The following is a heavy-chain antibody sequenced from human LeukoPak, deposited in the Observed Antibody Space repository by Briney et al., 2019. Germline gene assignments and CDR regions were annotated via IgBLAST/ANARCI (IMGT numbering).Heavy chain of an antibody. D-gene: IGHD6-13*01. CDR2: IVVGSGNT. V-gene: IGHV1-58*02. CDR3: AARLIAAAGTSPES. J-gene: IGHJ5*02. Sequence: ASVKVSCKTSGYTFTSYYMHWVRQAPGQGLEWIGWIVVGSGNTNYAQNFQERVTITRDMSTSTAYMELSSLTSEDTAVYYCAARLIAAAGTSPESWGQGTLVTVSS. CDR1: GYTFTSYY.